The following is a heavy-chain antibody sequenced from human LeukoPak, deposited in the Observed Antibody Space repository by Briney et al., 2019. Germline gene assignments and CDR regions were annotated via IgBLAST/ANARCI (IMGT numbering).Heavy chain of an antibody. V-gene: IGHV1-69*06. J-gene: IGHJ4*02. Sequence: SVKVSCKASGGTFSSYAISWVRQAPGQGLEWMGGIIPIFGTANYAQKFQGRVTITADKSTSTAYMELSSLRSEDTAVYYCARDNRVVGAAFDYWGQGTLVTVSS. CDR1: GGTFSSYA. CDR3: ARDNRVVGAAFDY. D-gene: IGHD1-26*01. CDR2: IIPIFGTA.